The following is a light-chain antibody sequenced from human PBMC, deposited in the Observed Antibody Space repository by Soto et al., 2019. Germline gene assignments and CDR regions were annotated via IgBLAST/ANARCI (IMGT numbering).Light chain of an antibody. Sequence: SYELTQPPSVSVAPGQTARITCGGNNMGSKSGHWYQQKPGQAPVLVVYDDSDRPSGIPERFSGSNSGNTATLTISRVEAGDADDYDWQLWVSSSNRHVVFGGGTKLTVL. CDR3: QLWVSSSNRHVV. CDR2: DDS. V-gene: IGLV3-21*02. CDR1: NMGSKS. J-gene: IGLJ2*01.